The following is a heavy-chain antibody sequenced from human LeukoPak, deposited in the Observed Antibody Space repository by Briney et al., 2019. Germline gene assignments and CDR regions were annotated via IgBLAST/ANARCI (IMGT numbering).Heavy chain of an antibody. CDR1: GYTFTGYY. CDR2: IKPNSGGT. D-gene: IGHD6-19*01. V-gene: IGHV1-2*02. J-gene: IGHJ5*02. CDR3: ARGGWYSPNWFDP. Sequence: ASVKVSCKASGYTFTGYYMHWVRQAPGQGREWMGWIKPNSGGTNYAQKFQGRVTITRETTIRRAYMEMSRLRSDDTAVYYCARGGWYSPNWFDPWGQGTLVTVSS.